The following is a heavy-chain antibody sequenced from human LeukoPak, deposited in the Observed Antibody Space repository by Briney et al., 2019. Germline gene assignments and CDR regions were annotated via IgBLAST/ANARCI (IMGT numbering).Heavy chain of an antibody. D-gene: IGHD3-3*01. J-gene: IGHJ4*02. Sequence: PGGSLRLSCAASGFTFSSYWMSWVRQAPGKGLEWVANIKQDGSEKYYVDSVEGRFTISRDNAKNSLYLQMNSLRAEDTAVYYCARDSFWSGSVPGYWGQGTLVTVSS. CDR3: ARDSFWSGSVPGY. CDR1: GFTFSSYW. CDR2: IKQDGSEK. V-gene: IGHV3-7*01.